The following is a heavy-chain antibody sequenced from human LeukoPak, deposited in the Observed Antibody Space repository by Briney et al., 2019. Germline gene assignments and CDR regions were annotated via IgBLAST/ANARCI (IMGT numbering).Heavy chain of an antibody. CDR1: GYSISSGYY. Sequence: SETLSLTCTVSGYSISSGYYWGWIRQPPGKGLEWIGSIYHSGSTNYNPSLKSRVTISVDTSKNQFSLKLSSVTAADTAVYYCARLAWGRLDYWGQGTLVTVSS. J-gene: IGHJ4*02. CDR2: IYHSGST. D-gene: IGHD7-27*01. V-gene: IGHV4-38-2*02. CDR3: ARLAWGRLDY.